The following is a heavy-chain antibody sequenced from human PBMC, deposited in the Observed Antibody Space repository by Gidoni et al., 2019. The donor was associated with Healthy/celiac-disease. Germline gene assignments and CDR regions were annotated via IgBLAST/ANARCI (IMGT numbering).Heavy chain of an antibody. CDR3: AKSPYGDYGEYYFDY. V-gene: IGHV3-23*01. J-gene: IGHJ4*02. D-gene: IGHD4-17*01. CDR2: ISGSGGST. Sequence: EVQLLESGGGLVQPGGSLRLSCAASGFTFRSYAIGWVRQAPGKGLEWVSAISGSGGSTYYSDSVKGRFTISRDNSKNTLYLQMNSLRAEDTAVYYCAKSPYGDYGEYYFDYWGQGTLVTVSS. CDR1: GFTFRSYA.